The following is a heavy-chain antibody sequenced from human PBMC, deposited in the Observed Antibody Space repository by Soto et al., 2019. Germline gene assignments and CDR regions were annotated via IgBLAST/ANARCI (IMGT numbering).Heavy chain of an antibody. Sequence: QVQLVQSGAEVKKPGASVRVSCKASGYTFADYYMHWVRQAPGEGLEWMGCINPNSGGTNYPQKFQGRVNMTRDTSISTAYMELGRLKSDDTAVYYRASGSSSDYRGQGTLVTVSS. V-gene: IGHV1-2*02. CDR1: GYTFADYY. CDR2: INPNSGGT. J-gene: IGHJ4*02. D-gene: IGHD1-26*01. CDR3: ASGSSSDY.